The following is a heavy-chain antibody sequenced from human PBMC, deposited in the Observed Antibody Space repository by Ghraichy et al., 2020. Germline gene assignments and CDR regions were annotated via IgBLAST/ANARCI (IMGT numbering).Heavy chain of an antibody. Sequence: SETLSLTCTVSGYSISSGTYYWGWIRQPPGKGLEWIGSIYDRGSTHYNPSLKSRVTISADTSKNQFSLKLTSVTAADTAVYYCSRRGDYWGQGTLVTVSS. CDR1: GYSISSGTYY. V-gene: IGHV4-38-2*02. CDR2: IYDRGST. CDR3: SRRGDY. J-gene: IGHJ4*02.